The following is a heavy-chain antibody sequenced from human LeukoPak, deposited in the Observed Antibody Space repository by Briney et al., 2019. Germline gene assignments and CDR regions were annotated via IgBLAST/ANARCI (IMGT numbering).Heavy chain of an antibody. CDR3: ARLRGSYGGDAFDI. J-gene: IGHJ3*02. Sequence: PSETLSLTCAVSGGSFSGHYWSWIRQSPGEGLEWIGTTSYSGSAYYNPSLKSRVTISVDTSKNQFSLKLSSVTAADTAVFYCARLRGSYGGDAFDIWGQGTMVTVSS. CDR2: TSYSGSA. D-gene: IGHD1-26*01. CDR1: GGSFSGHY. V-gene: IGHV4-34*01.